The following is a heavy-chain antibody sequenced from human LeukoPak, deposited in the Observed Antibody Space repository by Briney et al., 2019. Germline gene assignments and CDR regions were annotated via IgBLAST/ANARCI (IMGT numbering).Heavy chain of an antibody. Sequence: GASVKVSCKASGYTFTGYYMHWVRQAPGQGLEWMGRINPNSGGTNYAQKFQGRVTMTRDTSISTAYMELSRLRSDDTAVYYCARGGPGGSGSYYNIDYWGQGTLDTVSS. CDR2: INPNSGGT. J-gene: IGHJ4*02. CDR1: GYTFTGYY. V-gene: IGHV1-2*06. CDR3: ARGGPGGSGSYYNIDY. D-gene: IGHD3-10*01.